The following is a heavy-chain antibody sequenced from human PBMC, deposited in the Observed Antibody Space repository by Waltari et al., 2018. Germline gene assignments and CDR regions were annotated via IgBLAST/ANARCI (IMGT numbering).Heavy chain of an antibody. J-gene: IGHJ4*02. CDR2: INHSGST. CDR1: GGSFSGYY. Sequence: QVQLQLWGAGLLKPSGTLSLTCAVYGGSFSGYYWSWIRKHPGKGLKWIGEINHSGSTNYNPSLKSRVTISVDTSKSQFSRKLSSVTAADTAVYYWAGGVLGYWGQGTLVTVSS. CDR3: AGGVLGY. D-gene: IGHD2-8*02. V-gene: IGHV4-34*01.